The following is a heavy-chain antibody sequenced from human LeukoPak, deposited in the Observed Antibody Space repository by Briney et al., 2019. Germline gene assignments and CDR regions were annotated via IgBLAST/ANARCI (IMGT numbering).Heavy chain of an antibody. CDR3: ARYYYGSGTSFDP. CDR1: GFIFDDYD. Sequence: GGSLRLSCAASGFIFDDYDMNWVRQAPGKGLEWVSHINWNGNTIGYGDSVKGRFTISRDNAKNSLYLQMNSLRAEDTAVFYCARYYYGSGTSFDPWGQGTLVTVSS. V-gene: IGHV3-20*04. J-gene: IGHJ5*02. D-gene: IGHD3-10*01. CDR2: INWNGNTI.